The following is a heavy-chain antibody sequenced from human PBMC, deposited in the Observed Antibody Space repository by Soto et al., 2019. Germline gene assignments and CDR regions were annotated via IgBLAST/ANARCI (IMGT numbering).Heavy chain of an antibody. Sequence: PGWSLRLSCAASGFSFKSYEMNWVRQAPGKGLEWVSAIGDAGDTTHYADSVKGRFTISRDTSKNTLYLQMDSLRAEDTAVYYGAKNRGIIMIVESWGQGTLVTVYS. J-gene: IGHJ4*02. D-gene: IGHD3-22*01. CDR2: IGDAGDTT. CDR3: AKNRGIIMIVES. CDR1: GFSFKSYE. V-gene: IGHV3-23*01.